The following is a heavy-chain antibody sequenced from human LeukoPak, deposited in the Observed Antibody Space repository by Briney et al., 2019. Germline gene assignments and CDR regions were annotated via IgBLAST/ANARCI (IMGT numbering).Heavy chain of an antibody. V-gene: IGHV3-74*01. CDR3: AVLSSGYPVDY. D-gene: IGHD3-22*01. Sequence: PGGSLRLSCAASGFTFRSNWMHWVRQAPGKGLVWVSRINSDGSSTTYADSVKGRFTISRDNAKNTLHLQMNSLRVEDTAVYYCAVLSSGYPVDYWGQGTLVTVSS. CDR1: GFTFRSNW. CDR2: INSDGSST. J-gene: IGHJ4*02.